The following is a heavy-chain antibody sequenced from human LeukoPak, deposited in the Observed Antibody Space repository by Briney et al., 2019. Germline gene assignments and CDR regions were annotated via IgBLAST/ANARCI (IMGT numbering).Heavy chain of an antibody. CDR2: IYYSGST. Sequence: PSETLSLTCTVSGGSISSSSYYWGWIRQPPGKGLEWIGSIYYSGSTYQNPSLKSRVTISVERSKNHFSLNLSSLTAADTAVYYCARVYSSSRNWFDTWGQGTQVTVSS. J-gene: IGHJ5*02. D-gene: IGHD6-13*01. V-gene: IGHV4-39*07. CDR3: ARVYSSSRNWFDT. CDR1: GGSISSSSYY.